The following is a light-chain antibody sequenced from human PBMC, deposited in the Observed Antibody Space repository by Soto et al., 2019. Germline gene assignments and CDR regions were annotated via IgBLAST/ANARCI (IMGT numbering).Light chain of an antibody. V-gene: IGKV3-11*01. CDR2: DAS. J-gene: IGKJ5*01. CDR1: QSVSSY. Sequence: IVLTQFPATLSLSTGEGATLSCRASQSVSSYLAWYQQRPGQATSLLIYDASNRATGIPARFSGSVSGTDFTLTISSLEPEDFAAYYCQQRSNWHPITFGQGTRLEIK. CDR3: QQRSNWHPIT.